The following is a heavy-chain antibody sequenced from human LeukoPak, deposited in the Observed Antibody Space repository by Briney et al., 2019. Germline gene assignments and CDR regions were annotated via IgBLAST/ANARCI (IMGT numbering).Heavy chain of an antibody. J-gene: IGHJ4*02. CDR2: INPTGGST. D-gene: IGHD6-13*01. CDR3: ARDRVIAAAGSFDY. V-gene: IGHV1-46*01. CDR1: GDTFTSYY. Sequence: ASVKVSCKASGDTFTSYYMHWVRQAPGQGLEWMGIINPTGGSTTYAQRFQGRVTMTRDTSTSTVYMELRSLRSEDTAVYYCARDRVIAAAGSFDYWGQGTLVTVSS.